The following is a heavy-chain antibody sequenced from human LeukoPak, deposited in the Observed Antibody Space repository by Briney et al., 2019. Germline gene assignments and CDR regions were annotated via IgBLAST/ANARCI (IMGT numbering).Heavy chain of an antibody. CDR1: GDSISTSSYY. J-gene: IGHJ4*02. V-gene: IGHV4-39*01. Sequence: SETLSLTCTVSGDSISTSSYYWGWIRQPPGKGLEWLGSIYYSGSTYYNPSLKSRVTRSVDTSKNQFSLNLYSVTAAHTAVFYCARSYYYDYRQIDYWGQGTLVTVSS. CDR2: IYYSGST. D-gene: IGHD3-22*01. CDR3: ARSYYYDYRQIDY.